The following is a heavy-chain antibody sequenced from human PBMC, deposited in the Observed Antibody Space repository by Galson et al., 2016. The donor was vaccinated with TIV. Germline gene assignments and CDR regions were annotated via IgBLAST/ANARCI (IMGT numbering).Heavy chain of an antibody. J-gene: IGHJ6*02. CDR3: ARGGVTTDFWSNYYPGGMDV. CDR1: GYTFPSYT. V-gene: IGHV1-3*01. D-gene: IGHD3-3*01. Sequence: SVKVSWKASGYTFPSYTMHWVRQAPGQRLDWMGWINAGNGNTRYSQQFQGRVTITRDTSASTAYMDLRSLKSEETAVYYCARGGVTTDFWSNYYPGGMDVWGQGTTVTVSS. CDR2: INAGNGNT.